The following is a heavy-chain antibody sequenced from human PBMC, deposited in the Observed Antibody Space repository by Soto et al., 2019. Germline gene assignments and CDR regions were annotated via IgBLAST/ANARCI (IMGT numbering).Heavy chain of an antibody. Sequence: SDTLSLTCTVSGGSISSYYWSWIRQPPGKGLEWIGYIYYSGSTNYNPSLKSRVTISVDTSKNQFSLKLSSVTAADTAVYYCARHLASYDPFDYWGQGTLVTVSS. CDR3: ARHLASYDPFDY. CDR2: IYYSGST. J-gene: IGHJ4*02. D-gene: IGHD5-12*01. V-gene: IGHV4-59*08. CDR1: GGSISSYY.